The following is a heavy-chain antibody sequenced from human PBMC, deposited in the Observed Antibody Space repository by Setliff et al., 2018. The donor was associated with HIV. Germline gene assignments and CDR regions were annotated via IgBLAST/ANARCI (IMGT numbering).Heavy chain of an antibody. V-gene: IGHV3-21*01. J-gene: IGHJ4*02. Sequence: GGSLRLSCAASGFTFRNYKFNWVRQAPGRGLEWVSSISIGSGGAIDYADSVQGRFTIYRDNSKNSLYLQMNSLRAEDTAMYYCARDWRHGYDLNFDYWGQGTLVTVSS. CDR1: GFTFRNYK. D-gene: IGHD5-12*01. CDR2: ISIGSGGAI. CDR3: ARDWRHGYDLNFDY.